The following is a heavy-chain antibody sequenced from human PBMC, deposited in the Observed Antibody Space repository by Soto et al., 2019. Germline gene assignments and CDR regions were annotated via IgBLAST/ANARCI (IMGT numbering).Heavy chain of an antibody. Sequence: PGGSLRLSCAASGFTFSSDSMNWVRQAPGKGLEWVSYISSSSSTIYSADSVKGRFTISRDNAKNSLYLQMNSLRDEDTAVYYCARATYSNYAIDYWGQGTLVTVSS. CDR3: ARATYSNYAIDY. CDR2: ISSSSSTI. D-gene: IGHD4-4*01. V-gene: IGHV3-48*02. J-gene: IGHJ4*02. CDR1: GFTFSSDS.